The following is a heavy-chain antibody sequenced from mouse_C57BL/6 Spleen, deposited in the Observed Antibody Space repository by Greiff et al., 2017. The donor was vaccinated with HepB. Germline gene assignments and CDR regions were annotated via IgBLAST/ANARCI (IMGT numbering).Heavy chain of an antibody. CDR1: GYAFSSSW. Sequence: QVQLQQSGPELVKPGASVKISCKASGYAFSSSWMNWVKQRPGKGLEWIGRIYPGDGDTNYNGKFKGKATLTADKSSSTAYMQLSSLTSEDSAVYFCASDYYGSSYDYAMDYWGQGTSATVSS. CDR2: IYPGDGDT. J-gene: IGHJ4*01. V-gene: IGHV1-82*01. CDR3: ASDYYGSSYDYAMDY. D-gene: IGHD1-1*01.